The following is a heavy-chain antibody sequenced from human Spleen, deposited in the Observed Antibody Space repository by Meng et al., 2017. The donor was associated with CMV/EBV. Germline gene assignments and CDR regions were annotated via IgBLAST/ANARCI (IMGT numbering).Heavy chain of an antibody. CDR3: ARDKNWGPDY. D-gene: IGHD7-27*01. CDR2: IHPQSGVT. V-gene: IGHV1-2*02. CDR1: GYTFTDHY. J-gene: IGHJ4*02. Sequence: KVSCKASGYTFTDHYFDWVRQAPGQGLEWMGWIHPQSGVTNYEQKFQARVTLTRDTSINTGYMELSRLTSDDTAVYYCARDKNWGPDYWGQGTLVTVSS.